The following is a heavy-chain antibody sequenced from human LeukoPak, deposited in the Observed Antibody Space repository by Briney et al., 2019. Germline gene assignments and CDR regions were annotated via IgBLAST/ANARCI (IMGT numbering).Heavy chain of an antibody. CDR2: MNPNSGNN. CDR3: AREGLDS. V-gene: IGHV1-8*03. J-gene: IGHJ5*01. Sequence: ASVKVSCKASGYTFTNYDINWVRQATGQGLEWMGYMNPNSGNNAYAQKFQGRVTITKDTSISNAYMELTSLRVEDTAMYYCAREGLDSWGQGTLVTVSS. CDR1: GYTFTNYD.